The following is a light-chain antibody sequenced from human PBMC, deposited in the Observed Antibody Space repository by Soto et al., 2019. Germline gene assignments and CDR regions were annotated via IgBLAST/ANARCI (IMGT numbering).Light chain of an antibody. J-gene: IGKJ1*01. CDR3: QQYDTYEAT. CDR1: QSISSW. CDR2: KAS. Sequence: DIQMTQSPSTLSASVGDRVTITCRASQSISSWLAWYQQKPGKAPKLLIYKASSLKSGVPSRFSGSGSGTEFTLTISSLQPDDFVTYYCQQYDTYEATFGQGTKVEIK. V-gene: IGKV1-5*03.